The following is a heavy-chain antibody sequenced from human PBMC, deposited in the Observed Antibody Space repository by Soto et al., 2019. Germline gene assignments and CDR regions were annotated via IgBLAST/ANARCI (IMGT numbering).Heavy chain of an antibody. D-gene: IGHD3-10*01. CDR2: ISSDGTLT. Sequence: PGGSLRLSCAASGFSFSGQYMTWIRQAPGKGLEWVSKISSDGTLTYYADSVKGRFTVSRDNAKRALYLQMNSLRAEDTAIYYCATDQYYYASGFWGQGTLVTVSS. J-gene: IGHJ4*02. V-gene: IGHV3-11*01. CDR3: ATDQYYYASGF. CDR1: GFSFSGQY.